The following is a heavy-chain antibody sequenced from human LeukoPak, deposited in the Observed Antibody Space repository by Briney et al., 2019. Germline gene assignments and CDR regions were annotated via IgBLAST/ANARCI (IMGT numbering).Heavy chain of an antibody. Sequence: SETLSLTCTVSGGSINSYYWNWIRQPPGKALEWIGYIYSSGTTNYNPSLKSRVTISVDTSKNQFSLRLTSLTAADTAVYYCSRGTRWSDYWGQGTLVTVSS. D-gene: IGHD1-1*01. CDR1: GGSINSYY. CDR3: SRGTRWSDY. V-gene: IGHV4-59*01. J-gene: IGHJ4*02. CDR2: IYSSGTT.